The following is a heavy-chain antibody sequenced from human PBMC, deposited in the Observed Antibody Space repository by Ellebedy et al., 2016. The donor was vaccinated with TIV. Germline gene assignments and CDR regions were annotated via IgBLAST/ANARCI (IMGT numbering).Heavy chain of an antibody. D-gene: IGHD3-10*01. V-gene: IGHV1-18*04. CDR3: ARDFHYYASGSWDDTFDI. J-gene: IGHJ3*02. Sequence: AASVKVSCKASGYTFTTYGITWVRQAPGQGPEWMGWIGTYEGNTKYAQKLQGRVTMTTDASTSTAYMDLRSLRSDDTAVYFCARDFHYYASGSWDDTFDIWGQGTVVTVSS. CDR1: GYTFTTYG. CDR2: IGTYEGNT.